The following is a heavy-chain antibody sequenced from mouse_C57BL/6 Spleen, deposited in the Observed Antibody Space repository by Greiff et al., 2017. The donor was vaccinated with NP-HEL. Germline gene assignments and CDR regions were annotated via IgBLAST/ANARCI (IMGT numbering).Heavy chain of an antibody. J-gene: IGHJ4*01. V-gene: IGHV5-6*01. CDR1: GFTFSSYG. Sequence: EVKVVESGGDLVKPGGSLKLSCAASGFTFSSYGMSWVRQTPDKRLEWVATISSGGSYTYYPDSVKGRFTISRDYAKNTLYLQMSSLKSEDTAMYYCARSYYYAMDYWGQGTSVTVSS. CDR3: ARSYYYAMDY. CDR2: ISSGGSYT.